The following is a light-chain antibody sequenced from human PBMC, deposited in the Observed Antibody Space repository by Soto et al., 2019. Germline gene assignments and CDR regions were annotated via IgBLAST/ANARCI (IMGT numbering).Light chain of an antibody. CDR3: QQYDNWPPYT. CDR1: QDININ. CDR2: SAS. V-gene: IGKV3-15*01. Sequence: EIVMTQSPGTLSVSPGERATLSCRASQDININLAWYQQKPGQAPRLLIYSASTRAAGIPARVSGTGSETDFTLTIDSLQYEDFAVYYCQQYDNWPPYTFGQGTRLEI. J-gene: IGKJ2*01.